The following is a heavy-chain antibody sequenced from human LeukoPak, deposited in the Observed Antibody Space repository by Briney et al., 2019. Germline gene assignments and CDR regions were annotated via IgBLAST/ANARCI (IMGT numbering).Heavy chain of an antibody. V-gene: IGHV3-64*01. Sequence: GGSLRLSCAASGFTFSSYAMHWVRQAPGKGLEYVSAISSNGGSTYYANSVKGRFTISRDNSKKPLYLQMGSLRAEDMAVYYCARGRVLRYFDWLSTDFDYWGQGTLVTVSS. J-gene: IGHJ4*02. CDR2: ISSNGGST. CDR3: ARGRVLRYFDWLSTDFDY. D-gene: IGHD3-9*01. CDR1: GFTFSSYA.